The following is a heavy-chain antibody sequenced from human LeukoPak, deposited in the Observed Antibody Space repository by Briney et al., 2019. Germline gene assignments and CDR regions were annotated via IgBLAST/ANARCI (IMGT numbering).Heavy chain of an antibody. J-gene: IGHJ4*02. CDR3: ARVHSGYSFDY. V-gene: IGHV3-7*05. Sequence: GGSLRLSCAASGFTFITYWMTWVRQAPGKGLEWVANINRDGGETYYVGSVKGRFTISRDNAKNSLYLQMNSLRAEDTAVYYCARVHSGYSFDYWGQGTLVTVSS. D-gene: IGHD3-22*01. CDR1: GFTFITYW. CDR2: INRDGGET.